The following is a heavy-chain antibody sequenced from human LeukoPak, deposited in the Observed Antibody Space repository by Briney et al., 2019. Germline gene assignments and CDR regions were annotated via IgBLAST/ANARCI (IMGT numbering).Heavy chain of an antibody. V-gene: IGHV4-34*12. CDR3: ARQTTRGQWLAQFDY. Sequence: SETLSLTCAVYGGSFSGYYWSWIRQPPGKGLEWIGSIFYGGTTYYNPSLKSRVTISVDTSKNQFSLKLSSVTAADTAVYYCARQTTRGQWLAQFDYWGQGTLVTVSS. D-gene: IGHD6-19*01. J-gene: IGHJ4*02. CDR1: GGSFSGYY. CDR2: IFYGGTT.